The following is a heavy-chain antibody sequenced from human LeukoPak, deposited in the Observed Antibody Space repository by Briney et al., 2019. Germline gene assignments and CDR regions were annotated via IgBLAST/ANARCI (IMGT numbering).Heavy chain of an antibody. CDR2: ISSHRGST. V-gene: IGHV3-64D*09. CDR1: GFTFSSYA. D-gene: IGHD3-22*01. J-gene: IGHJ4*02. CDR3: VKDEAPYYYDSSGYYFGD. Sequence: GGSLRLSCSASGFTFSSYAMHWVRQAPGKGLEYVSAISSHRGSTYYADSVKGRFTIYRDNSKNTLYLQMSSLRAEDTAVYYCVKDEAPYYYDSSGYYFGDWGQGTLVTVSS.